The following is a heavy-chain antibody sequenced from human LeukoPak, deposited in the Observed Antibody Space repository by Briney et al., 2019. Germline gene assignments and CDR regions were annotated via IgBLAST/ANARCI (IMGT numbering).Heavy chain of an antibody. V-gene: IGHV3-23*01. J-gene: IGHJ4*02. CDR1: RFTFGSYA. D-gene: IGHD3-22*01. CDR3: AIMHGYYDGSGYWVQ. CDR2: ISPNADRT. Sequence: QSGGSLRPSCAASRFTFGSYAMSWVRQAPGKGLEWVSFISPNADRTSKADSVEGRFTISRDNPRNTLYLQMNSLRDDDTAVYYCAIMHGYYDGSGYWVQWGQGTLVTVSS.